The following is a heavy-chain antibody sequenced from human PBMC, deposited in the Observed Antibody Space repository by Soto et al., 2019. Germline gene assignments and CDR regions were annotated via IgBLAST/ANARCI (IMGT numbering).Heavy chain of an antibody. Sequence: GASVKVSCKASGYTFTSYYMHWVRQAPGQGLEWMGIINPSGGSTSYAQKFQGRVTMTTDTYTSTAYMELRSLRSDDTAVYYCARDAPPADYWGQGTLVTVSS. V-gene: IGHV1-46*01. CDR2: INPSGGST. J-gene: IGHJ4*02. CDR1: GYTFTSYY. CDR3: ARDAPPADY.